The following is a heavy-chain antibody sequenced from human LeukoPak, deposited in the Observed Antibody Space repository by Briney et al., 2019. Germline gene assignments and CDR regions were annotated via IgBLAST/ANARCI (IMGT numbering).Heavy chain of an antibody. CDR1: GGSISTYY. D-gene: IGHD3-10*02. V-gene: IGHV4-59*01. CDR3: ARSTGSTMFIDY. J-gene: IGHJ4*02. CDR2: IYYSGNN. Sequence: SETLSLTCTVSGGSISTYYWSWIRQPAGKGMEWLGYIYYSGNNNYNPSLKSRVAISVEKSKKQFSLKLSSVTAADTAVYYCARSTGSTMFIDYWGQGTLVTVSS.